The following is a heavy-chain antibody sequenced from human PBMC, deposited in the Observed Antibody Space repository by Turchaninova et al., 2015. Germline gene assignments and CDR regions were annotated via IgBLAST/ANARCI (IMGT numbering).Heavy chain of an antibody. D-gene: IGHD1-1*01. J-gene: IGHJ5*01. CDR3: VRDNDRDDDGWFDS. Sequence: EVQLVESGGGLVQPGRSLRLSCAASGFIFDDDGMNWVRQAHGKGREWVEGISWNSGSIGYAKSVKGLFTISRDNAKTSLYLQMNSLRAVDMALYYCVRDNDRDDDGWFDSWGQGTLVTVSS. V-gene: IGHV3-9*03. CDR2: ISWNSGSI. CDR1: GFIFDDDG.